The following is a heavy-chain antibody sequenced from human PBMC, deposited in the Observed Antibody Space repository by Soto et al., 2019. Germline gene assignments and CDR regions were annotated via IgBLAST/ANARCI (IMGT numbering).Heavy chain of an antibody. CDR3: ARDRSGYCSSTSCGQGYYYYYMDV. D-gene: IGHD2-2*03. V-gene: IGHV3-23*01. CDR2: IGESGTPT. CDR1: GFTFSSYA. Sequence: PGGSLRLSCAASGFTFSSYAMKWVRQAPGKGLEWVSLIGESGTPTYYADSVKGRFTISRDNSGNTLFLQMNSLRAEDTAVYYCARDRSGYCSSTSCGQGYYYYYMDVWGKGTTVTVSS. J-gene: IGHJ6*03.